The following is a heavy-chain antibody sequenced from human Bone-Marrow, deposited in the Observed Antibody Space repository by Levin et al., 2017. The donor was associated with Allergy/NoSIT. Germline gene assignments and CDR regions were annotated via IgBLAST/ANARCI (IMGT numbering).Heavy chain of an antibody. Sequence: QAGGSLRLSCETFGFSFSAYGMHWVRQAPGKGLEWVAVVWSDGSINYYADSVKGRFTISRDNSENTLYLQMNSLRDDDTAVYYCARDTSVGYGMDVWGQGTTVTVSS. D-gene: IGHD5/OR15-5a*01. V-gene: IGHV3-33*01. CDR3: ARDTSVGYGMDV. CDR1: GFSFSAYG. J-gene: IGHJ6*02. CDR2: VWSDGSIN.